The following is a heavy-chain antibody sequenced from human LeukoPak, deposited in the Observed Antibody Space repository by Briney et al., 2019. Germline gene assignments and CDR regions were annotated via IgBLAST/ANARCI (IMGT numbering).Heavy chain of an antibody. D-gene: IGHD3-16*01. CDR2: INHSGGST. CDR1: GYTFTSYY. Sequence: GASVKVSCKASGYTFTSYYMHRVRQAPGQGIEWMVIINHSGGSTSYAQKFQGRVTMTRDMSTSTVYMELSSLRSDDTAVYYCARVRYRLAETYIDYWGQGTLVTVSS. J-gene: IGHJ4*02. V-gene: IGHV1-46*01. CDR3: ARVRYRLAETYIDY.